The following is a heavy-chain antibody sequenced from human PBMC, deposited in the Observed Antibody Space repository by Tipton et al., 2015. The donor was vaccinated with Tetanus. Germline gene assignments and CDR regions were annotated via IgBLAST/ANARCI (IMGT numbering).Heavy chain of an antibody. CDR3: ARDPNSSGWYPAYFDL. D-gene: IGHD6-19*01. Sequence: VQLVQSGGGLVQPGRSLRLSCAVSGSTFDEHAMHWVRQAPGKGLEWVSGILWNSARIDYADSVRGRFTISRDNSKNTLFLQMSSLRPEDTALYYCARDPNSSGWYPAYFDLWGQGTLVTVSS. CDR1: GSTFDEHA. V-gene: IGHV3-9*01. CDR2: ILWNSARI. J-gene: IGHJ4*02.